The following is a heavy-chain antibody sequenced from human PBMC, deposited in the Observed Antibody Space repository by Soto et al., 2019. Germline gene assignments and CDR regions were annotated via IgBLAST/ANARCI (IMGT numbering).Heavy chain of an antibody. CDR2: INPSGGST. D-gene: IGHD2-15*01. V-gene: IGHV1-46*03. Sequence: GASGKVSCKASVNTFTRTDMQWVRQAPGQGLEWMGIINPSGGSTSYAQKFQGRVTMTRDTSTSTVYMELSSLRSEDTAVYDCARVVVAAGTCVYWGQGTLVTVSS. J-gene: IGHJ4*02. CDR3: ARVVVAAGTCVY. CDR1: VNTFTRTD.